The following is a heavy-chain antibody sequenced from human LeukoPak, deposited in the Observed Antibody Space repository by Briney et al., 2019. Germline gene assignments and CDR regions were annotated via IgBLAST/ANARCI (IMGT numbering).Heavy chain of an antibody. Sequence: GGSLRLSCVVSGISLSNYAMTWVRQAPGKGLEWVSYISERGGSTTYADSVKGRFTISRHNSKNTLYLQMNSLRAEDTAVYYCAREFYSGYGYYFDYWGQGTLVTVSS. V-gene: IGHV3-23*01. CDR1: GISLSNYA. J-gene: IGHJ4*02. CDR3: AREFYSGYGYYFDY. D-gene: IGHD5-12*01. CDR2: ISERGGST.